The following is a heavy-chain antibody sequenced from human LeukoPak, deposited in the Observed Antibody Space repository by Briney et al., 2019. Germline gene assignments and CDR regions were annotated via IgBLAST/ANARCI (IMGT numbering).Heavy chain of an antibody. CDR1: GDSIRNGGFY. CDR2: IYSSGST. CDR3: ARARALNADNGWFDP. J-gene: IGHJ5*02. Sequence: PSQTLSLTCFVSGDSIRNGGFYWSWIRQVPGMGLEWIGYIYSSGSTYFNPSLESRVSISLDTPKNQFSLKLTSVTAADRAVYYCARARALNADNGWFDPWGQGTLVTVSS. D-gene: IGHD1-1*01. V-gene: IGHV4-31*02.